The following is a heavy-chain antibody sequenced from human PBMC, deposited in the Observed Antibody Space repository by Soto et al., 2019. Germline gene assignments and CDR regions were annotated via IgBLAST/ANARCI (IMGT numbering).Heavy chain of an antibody. CDR3: AKDIVVVPAYYYYGMDV. V-gene: IGHV4-59*01. CDR1: GDSISSYY. CDR2: IYSSGST. Sequence: SETLSLTCTVSGDSISSYYWSWIRQPPGKGLEWIGYIYSSGSTNYNPSLKSRVTISVDTSKNQFSLKLSSVTAADTAVYYCAKDIVVVPAYYYYGMDVWGQGTTVTVSS. J-gene: IGHJ6*02. D-gene: IGHD2-2*01.